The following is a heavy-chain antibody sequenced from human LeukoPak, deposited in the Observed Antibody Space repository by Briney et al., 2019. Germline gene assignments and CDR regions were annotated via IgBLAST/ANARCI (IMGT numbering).Heavy chain of an antibody. D-gene: IGHD1-26*01. CDR1: GFTVNTNY. CDR2: MHSVGTT. CDR3: ARDGSSGRGYYYYYGMDV. Sequence: PGGSLRLSCATSGFTVNTNYMSLVRQAPGKGLEWVSIMHSVGTTYYADSVKGRFTFSRDNSKNTLYLQMNNLRAEDTAVYYCARDGSSGRGYYYYYGMDVWGEGTTVTVSS. V-gene: IGHV3-53*01. J-gene: IGHJ6*04.